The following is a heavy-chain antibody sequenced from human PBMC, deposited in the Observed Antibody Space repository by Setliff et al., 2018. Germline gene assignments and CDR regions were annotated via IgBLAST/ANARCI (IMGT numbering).Heavy chain of an antibody. CDR2: IYTSWST. V-gene: IGHV4-61*09. CDR3: ARMSGFQYIDV. J-gene: IGHJ6*03. D-gene: IGHD3-3*01. Sequence: PSETLSLTCTVSGDSISSRRNYWGWFRQPAGKELEWIGQIYTSWSTNYNPSLKSRVTMSVDASRNQFSLKLSSVTAADTAIYYCARMSGFQYIDVWDKGTTVTVSS. CDR1: GDSISSRRNY.